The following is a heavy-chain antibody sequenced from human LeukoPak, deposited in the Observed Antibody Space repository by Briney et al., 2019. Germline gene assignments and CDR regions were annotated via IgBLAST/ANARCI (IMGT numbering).Heavy chain of an antibody. CDR1: GGSISSGGYY. Sequence: SETLSLTCTVPGGSISSGGYYWSWIRQHPGKGLEWIGYIYYSGSTYYNPSLKSRVTISVDTSKNHFSLTLSSVTAADTAVYYCARSYDSSASGFDYWGQGTPVTASP. J-gene: IGHJ4*02. CDR2: IYYSGST. CDR3: ARSYDSSASGFDY. V-gene: IGHV4-31*03. D-gene: IGHD3-22*01.